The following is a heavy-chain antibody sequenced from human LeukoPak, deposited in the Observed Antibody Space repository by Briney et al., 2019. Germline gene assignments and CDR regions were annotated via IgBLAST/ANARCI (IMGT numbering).Heavy chain of an antibody. V-gene: IGHV4-59*01. Sequence: PSETLSLTCTVSGGSLSRYYWSWIRHPPGKGLEWIGYIYYSGSTNYNPSLKSRVTISVDTSKNQFSLKLSSVTAADTAVYYCARDTLNYFDYWGQGTLVTVSS. CDR3: ARDTLNYFDY. CDR1: GGSLSRYY. J-gene: IGHJ4*02. CDR2: IYYSGST.